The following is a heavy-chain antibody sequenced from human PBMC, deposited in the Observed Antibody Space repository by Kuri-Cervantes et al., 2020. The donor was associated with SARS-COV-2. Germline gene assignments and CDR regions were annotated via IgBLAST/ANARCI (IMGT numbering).Heavy chain of an antibody. CDR1: GYTFTSYA. J-gene: IGHJ6*03. V-gene: IGHV7-4-1*02. Sequence: ASVKVSCKASGYTFTSYAMNWVRQAPGQGLEWMGWINTNTGNPTYAQGFTGRFVFSLDTSVSTAYLQISSLKAEDTAVYYCARMNSANIAVADLCMDVWGKGTSVTFSS. CDR2: INTNTGNP. D-gene: IGHD6-19*01. CDR3: ARMNSANIAVADLCMDV.